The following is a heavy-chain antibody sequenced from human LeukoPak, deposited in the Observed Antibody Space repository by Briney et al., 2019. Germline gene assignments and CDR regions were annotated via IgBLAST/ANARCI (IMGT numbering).Heavy chain of an antibody. Sequence: ALTLSLTCTVSGGSISSCGYYWSWIRQHPGKGLEWIIYRYYHGSTYYNPSLNSRVTISVDTSKNQFFLKLSSVTAADTAVYYCARGGDYYDSRGYFYWGQGTLVSVSS. CDR2: RYYHGST. CDR1: GGSISSCGYY. CDR3: ARGGDYYDSRGYFY. J-gene: IGHJ4*02. D-gene: IGHD3-22*01. V-gene: IGHV4-31*03.